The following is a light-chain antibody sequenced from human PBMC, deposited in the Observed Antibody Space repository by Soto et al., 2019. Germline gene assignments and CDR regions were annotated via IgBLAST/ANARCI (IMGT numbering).Light chain of an antibody. CDR1: QSVSSY. CDR3: QQRSNWSPSLT. Sequence: EIVLTQSPATLSLSPGERATLSCRASQSVSSYLAWYQQKPGQAPRLLIYDASNRATGIPSRFSGSGSGTDFTLTISSLEPEDSAVYYCQQRSNWSPSLTFGGGTKVEIK. CDR2: DAS. V-gene: IGKV3-11*01. J-gene: IGKJ4*01.